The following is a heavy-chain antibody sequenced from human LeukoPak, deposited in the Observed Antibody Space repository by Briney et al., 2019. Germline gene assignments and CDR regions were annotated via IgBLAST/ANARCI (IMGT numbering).Heavy chain of an antibody. CDR3: TRDAAGLDY. CDR1: GFTFRNHW. Sequence: PGGSLRLSCAASGFTFRNHWMHWVRQAPGKGLVWVSRIKGDGSTTTYADYVKGRFTISRDNAKNTLYLQMNSLRGEDTAVYYCTRDAAGLDYWGQGTLVTVSS. V-gene: IGHV3-74*01. D-gene: IGHD1-14*01. J-gene: IGHJ4*02. CDR2: IKGDGSTT.